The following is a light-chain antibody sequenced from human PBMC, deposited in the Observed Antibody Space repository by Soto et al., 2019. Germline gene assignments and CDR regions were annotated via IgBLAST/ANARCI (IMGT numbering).Light chain of an antibody. CDR1: QDIAIY. J-gene: IGKJ4*01. V-gene: IGKV1-9*01. CDR2: AAS. CDR3: QQLRLYPAT. Sequence: IQLTQSPSSLSASVGDRVTITCRASQDIAIYLAWYQQKPGEAPKLLIYAASTLYGGVPSRFSGSGSGTDFATTITSLQDEDFATYYCQQLRLYPATFGGGTKVYIK.